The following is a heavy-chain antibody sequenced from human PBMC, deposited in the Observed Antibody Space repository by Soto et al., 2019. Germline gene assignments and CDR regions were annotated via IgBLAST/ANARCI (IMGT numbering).Heavy chain of an antibody. D-gene: IGHD3-22*01. CDR1: GGSVSSGSFY. J-gene: IGHJ4*02. V-gene: IGHV4-61*01. CDR2: IYYSGST. Sequence: QVQLQESGPGLVKPSETLSLTCTVSGGSVSSGSFYWNWIRQPPGKGLEWIGYIYYSGSTNYNPSLKSRVTLSVDTSKNQFSLKLSSVTAADSAVYYCARESYYDTTGFYDYWGQGTLVTVSS. CDR3: ARESYYDTTGFYDY.